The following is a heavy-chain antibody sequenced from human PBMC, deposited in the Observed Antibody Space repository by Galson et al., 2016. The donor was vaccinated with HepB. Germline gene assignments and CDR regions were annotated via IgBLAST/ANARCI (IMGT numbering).Heavy chain of an antibody. D-gene: IGHD5-12*01. Sequence: SLRLSCAASGFTFSNFGMHWVRQAPGKGLDWVAFIRYAGSDVYYADSVKGRFTISRDNSKNTLDLQMNSLRAEDTAVYYCAREVEYSSSQFDYWGQGNLVTVSS. J-gene: IGHJ4*02. CDR1: GFTFSNFG. V-gene: IGHV3-30*02. CDR3: AREVEYSSSQFDY. CDR2: IRYAGSDV.